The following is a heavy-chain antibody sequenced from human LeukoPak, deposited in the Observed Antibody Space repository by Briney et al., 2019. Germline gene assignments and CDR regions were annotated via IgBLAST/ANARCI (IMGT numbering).Heavy chain of an antibody. CDR1: GYTFTGYD. D-gene: IGHD3-22*01. V-gene: IGHV1-8*01. J-gene: IGHJ4*02. CDR3: AILKGSSGYHFDY. CDR2: MNPNSGNT. Sequence: ASVKVSCKASGYTFTGYDINWVRQATGQGLEWMGWMNPNSGNTGYAQKFQGRVTMTRNTSISTAYMEPSSLRSEDTAVYYCAILKGSSGYHFDYWGQGTLVTVSS.